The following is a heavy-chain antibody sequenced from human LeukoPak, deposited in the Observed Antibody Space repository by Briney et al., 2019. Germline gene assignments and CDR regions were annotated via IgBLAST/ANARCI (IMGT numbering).Heavy chain of an antibody. V-gene: IGHV3-30*02. Sequence: PGGSLRLSCAASGFTFSSYGMHWVRQAPGKGLEWVAFIRYDGSNKYYADSVKGRFTISRDNSKNTLYLQMNSLRAEDTAVYYCAKGGIFWSASRRLDWWGQGTLVTVSS. J-gene: IGHJ4*02. D-gene: IGHD3-3*01. CDR3: AKGGIFWSASRRLDW. CDR2: IRYDGSNK. CDR1: GFTFSSYG.